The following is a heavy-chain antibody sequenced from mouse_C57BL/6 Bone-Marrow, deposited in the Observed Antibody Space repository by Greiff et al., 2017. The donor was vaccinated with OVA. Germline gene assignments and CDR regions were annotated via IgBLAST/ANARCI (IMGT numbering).Heavy chain of an antibody. V-gene: IGHV1-19*01. CDR3: ARGVY. CDR2: INPYNGGT. Sequence: DVQLQESGAVLVKPGASVKMSCKASGYTFTDYYMNWVKQSPGKSLEWIGVINPYNGGTSYNQKFKGKATLTVDKSSSTAYMELNSLTSEDSAVYYCARGVYWGQGTTLTVSS. CDR1: GYTFTDYY. J-gene: IGHJ2*01.